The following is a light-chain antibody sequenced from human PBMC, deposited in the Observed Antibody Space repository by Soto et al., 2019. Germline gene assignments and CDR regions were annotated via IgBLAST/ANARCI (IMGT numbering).Light chain of an antibody. CDR1: QSVDNN. J-gene: IGKJ1*01. V-gene: IGKV3-15*01. Sequence: EIVITQSPSTRSVSPGERATLSCRASQSVDNNLAWYQKKPGQAPRLLIYGASTRATAIPDRFSGGGSGTDFTLTISRLEPDDFAAYYCQQYSSYSQAFGRGTKVDIK. CDR3: QQYSSYSQA. CDR2: GAS.